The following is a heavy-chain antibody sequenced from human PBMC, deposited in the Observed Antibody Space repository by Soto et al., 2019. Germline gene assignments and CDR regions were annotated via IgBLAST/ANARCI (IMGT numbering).Heavy chain of an antibody. CDR3: ARGPPYKDTAMAPFDY. J-gene: IGHJ4*02. Sequence: AAVKVSCKASGYTFTSYGIHWVRQAPGQRLEWMGWINAANGDTNYAQKFQGRVTITADESTSTAYMELSSLRSEDTAVYYCARGPPYKDTAMAPFDYWGQGTLVTVSS. V-gene: IGHV1-3*01. D-gene: IGHD5-18*01. CDR2: INAANGDT. CDR1: GYTFTSYG.